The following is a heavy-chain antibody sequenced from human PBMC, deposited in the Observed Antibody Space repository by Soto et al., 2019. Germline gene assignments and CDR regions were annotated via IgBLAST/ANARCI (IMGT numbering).Heavy chain of an antibody. D-gene: IGHD4-17*01. Sequence: QVQLVESGGGVGQPGRSLRLSCAASGFTFSSYGMHWVRQAPGKGLEWVAVIWYDGSNKYYADSVKGRFTISRDNSKNTLYLQTNSLRAEDTAVYYCARGEVTTVTTVGYWGQGTLVTVSS. CDR1: GFTFSSYG. CDR3: ARGEVTTVTTVGY. V-gene: IGHV3-33*01. J-gene: IGHJ4*02. CDR2: IWYDGSNK.